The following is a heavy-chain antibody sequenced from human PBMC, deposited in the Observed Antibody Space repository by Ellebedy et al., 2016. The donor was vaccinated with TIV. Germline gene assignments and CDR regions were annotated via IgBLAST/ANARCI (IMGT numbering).Heavy chain of an antibody. Sequence: GESLKISXKGSGYSFSTYWIGWVRQMPGKGPEWMGIIYPGESDIRYSPSFEGQVTISVDKSITTTYLQWSSLKASDTAMYYCARHSRPLGDYYAMDVWGRGTTVTVSS. CDR1: GYSFSTYW. CDR3: ARHSRPLGDYYAMDV. V-gene: IGHV5-51*01. D-gene: IGHD3-16*01. J-gene: IGHJ6*02. CDR2: IYPGESDI.